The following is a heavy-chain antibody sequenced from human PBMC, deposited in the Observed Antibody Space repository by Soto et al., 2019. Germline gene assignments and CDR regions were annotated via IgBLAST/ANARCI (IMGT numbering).Heavy chain of an antibody. J-gene: IGHJ3*02. Sequence: GGSLRLSCAASGSTFSSYGMHWVRQAPGKGLEWVAVISYDGSNKYYADSVKGRFTISRDNSKNTLYLQMNSLRAEDTAVYYCAKDDYDSSGSENAFDIWGQGTMVTVSS. D-gene: IGHD3-22*01. CDR2: ISYDGSNK. CDR1: GSTFSSYG. V-gene: IGHV3-30*18. CDR3: AKDDYDSSGSENAFDI.